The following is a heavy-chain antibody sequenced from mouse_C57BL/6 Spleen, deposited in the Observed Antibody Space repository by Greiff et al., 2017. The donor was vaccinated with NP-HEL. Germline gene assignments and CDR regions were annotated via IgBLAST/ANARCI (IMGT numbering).Heavy chain of an antibody. CDR1: GYTFTSYG. V-gene: IGHV1-81*01. D-gene: IGHD2-5*01. Sequence: QVQLQQSGAELARPGASVKLSCKASGYTFTSYGISWVKQRTGQGLEWIGEIYPRSGNSYYNEKFKGKATLTADKSSCTAYMELRSLTSEDSAVDFGARDKWLYLPYSNADYWGQGTTLTVSS. CDR2: IYPRSGNS. J-gene: IGHJ2*01. CDR3: ARDKWLYLPYSNADY.